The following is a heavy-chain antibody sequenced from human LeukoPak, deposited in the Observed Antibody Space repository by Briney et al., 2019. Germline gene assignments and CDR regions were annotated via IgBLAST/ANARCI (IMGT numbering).Heavy chain of an antibody. J-gene: IGHJ3*01. CDR1: GGSISSGSYY. Sequence: PSETLSLTCTVSGGSISSGSYYWSWIRQPAGKGLEWIGRIYTSGSTNYSPSLKSRVTISVDTSKNQFSLKLCSVTAADTAVYYCARATIFGVVILDWGQGTMVTVSS. V-gene: IGHV4-61*02. CDR3: ARATIFGVVILD. D-gene: IGHD3-3*01. CDR2: IYTSGST.